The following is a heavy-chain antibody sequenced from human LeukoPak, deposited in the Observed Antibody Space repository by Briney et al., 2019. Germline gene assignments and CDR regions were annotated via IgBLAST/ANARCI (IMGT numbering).Heavy chain of an antibody. CDR3: ARSRMVYYYDSSGYGDY. D-gene: IGHD3-22*01. CDR2: IKQDGSEK. Sequence: GGSLRLSCAASGFTFSSYWMSWVRQAPGKGLEWVANIKQDGSEKYYVDSVKGRCTISRDNAKNSLYLQMNSLRAEDTAVYYCARSRMVYYYDSSGYGDYWGQGTLVTVSS. J-gene: IGHJ4*02. CDR1: GFTFSSYW. V-gene: IGHV3-7*01.